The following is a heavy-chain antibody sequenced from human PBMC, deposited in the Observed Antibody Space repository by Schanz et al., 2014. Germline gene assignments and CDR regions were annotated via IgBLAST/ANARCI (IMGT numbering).Heavy chain of an antibody. J-gene: IGHJ6*02. Sequence: QVQLLQSGAEVKKPGASVRVSCKASGYTFIDYYMHWVRQAPGQGLEWMGRIIPIVDITNYAQKFLGRVTITADKSTSTAYMELKSLRSADTAVYYCATIGVNDYWRFGLDLWGQGTTVTVSS. V-gene: IGHV1-69*04. CDR2: IIPIVDIT. D-gene: IGHD3-16*01. CDR1: GYTFIDYY. CDR3: ATIGVNDYWRFGLDL.